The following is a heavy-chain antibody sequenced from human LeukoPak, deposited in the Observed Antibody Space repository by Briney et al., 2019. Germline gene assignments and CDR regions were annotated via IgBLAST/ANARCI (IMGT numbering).Heavy chain of an antibody. J-gene: IGHJ3*02. CDR2: IYHSGST. CDR3: ARFDYSNYEAAFDI. Sequence: SETLSLTCTVSGYSISSGNYWDWIRQPPGKGLEWIGSIYHSGSTYYNPSLKSRVTISVDTSKNQFSLKLSSVTAADTAVYYCARFDYSNYEAAFDIWGQGTMVTVSS. V-gene: IGHV4-38-2*02. CDR1: GYSISSGNY. D-gene: IGHD4-11*01.